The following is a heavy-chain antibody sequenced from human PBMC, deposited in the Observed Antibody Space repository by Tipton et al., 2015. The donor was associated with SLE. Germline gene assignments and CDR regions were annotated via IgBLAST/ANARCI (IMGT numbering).Heavy chain of an antibody. CDR3: ARVRVLYGMDV. CDR2: INHSGST. D-gene: IGHD3-10*01. V-gene: IGHV4-34*01. Sequence: TLSLTCAVYGGSFSGYYWSWIRQPPGKGLEWIGEINHSGSTNYNPSLKSRVAISVDTSKNQFSLKLSSVTAADTAVYYCARVRVLYGMDVWGQGTTDTVSS. CDR1: GGSFSGYY. J-gene: IGHJ6*02.